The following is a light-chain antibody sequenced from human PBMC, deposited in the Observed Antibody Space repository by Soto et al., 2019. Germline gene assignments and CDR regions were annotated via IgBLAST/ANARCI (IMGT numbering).Light chain of an antibody. CDR3: QQFNSYTRT. CDR1: EGISSA. CDR2: DAS. Sequence: AIELTQSPSSLPASVGDRVTITCRAIEGISSALAWHQEKPGKAPKLLIYDASSLESGVPSRFSGSGSGTDFTLTISSLQPEDFATYYCQQFNSYTRTFGQGTKVDIK. V-gene: IGKV1-13*02. J-gene: IGKJ1*01.